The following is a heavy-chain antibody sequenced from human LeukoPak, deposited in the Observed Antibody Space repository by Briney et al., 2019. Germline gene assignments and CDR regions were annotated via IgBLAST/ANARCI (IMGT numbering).Heavy chain of an antibody. CDR2: ISGSGGST. CDR1: GFTFSHYW. Sequence: PGGSLRLSCAPSGFTFSHYWMTWVRQAPGKGLEWVSAISGSGGSTYYADSVKGRFTISRDNSKNSLYLQMNSLRAEDTAVYYCATSRGSWPDYFDYWGQGTLVTVSS. D-gene: IGHD6-13*01. V-gene: IGHV3-23*01. CDR3: ATSRGSWPDYFDY. J-gene: IGHJ4*02.